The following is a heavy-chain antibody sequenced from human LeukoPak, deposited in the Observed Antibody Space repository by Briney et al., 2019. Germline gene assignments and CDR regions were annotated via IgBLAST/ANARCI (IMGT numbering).Heavy chain of an antibody. CDR3: ARVTNAYFDY. Sequence: GESLKISCQGSGYSFTTHWIGWVRQMPGKGLEWMGIMYPGDSDIRYSPSFQGQVTISADKSISTAYLQWSSLKASDTAMYYCARVTNAYFDYWGQGTLVTVSS. V-gene: IGHV5-51*01. J-gene: IGHJ4*02. CDR1: GYSFTTHW. CDR2: MYPGDSDI.